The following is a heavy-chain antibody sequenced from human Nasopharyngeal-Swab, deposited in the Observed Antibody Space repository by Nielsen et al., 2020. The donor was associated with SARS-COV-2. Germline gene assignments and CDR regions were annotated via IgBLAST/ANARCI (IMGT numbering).Heavy chain of an antibody. D-gene: IGHD6-13*01. CDR2: ISSSSSTI. CDR3: ARGYSNLPRYNWFDP. V-gene: IGHV3-48*02. J-gene: IGHJ5*02. Sequence: LSLTCAASGFTFSSYSMNWVRQAPGKGLEWVSYISSSSSTIYYADSVKGRFTISRDNAKNSLYLQMNSLRDEDTAVYYCARGYSNLPRYNWFDPWGQGTLVTVSS. CDR1: GFTFSSYS.